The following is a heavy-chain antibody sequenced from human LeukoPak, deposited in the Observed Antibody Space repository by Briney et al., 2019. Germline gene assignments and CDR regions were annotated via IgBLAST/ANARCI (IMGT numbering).Heavy chain of an antibody. D-gene: IGHD3-3*01. Sequence: AGSLRLSCAASGLTFSSYWMSWVRQPPGKGLEWVANIKQDGSEKYYIDSVKGRFTISRDNAKNSLYPQMNCLRAEDTAVYYCARVIRFLEWLSQYYYYCGMDVWGQGTTVTVSS. CDR1: GLTFSSYW. V-gene: IGHV3-7*01. CDR2: IKQDGSEK. J-gene: IGHJ6*02. CDR3: ARVIRFLEWLSQYYYYCGMDV.